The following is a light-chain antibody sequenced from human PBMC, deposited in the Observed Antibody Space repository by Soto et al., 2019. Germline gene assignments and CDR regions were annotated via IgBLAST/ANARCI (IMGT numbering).Light chain of an antibody. Sequence: EIVLTQSPATLSLSPGERGTLSCRASQSISSSLAWYQQKPGQAPRLLIYDASNRATGIPARFSGSGSGTDFTLTISSPEPEDFAVYYCQQRFSWPRTFGQGTKVEIK. J-gene: IGKJ1*01. CDR3: QQRFSWPRT. V-gene: IGKV3-11*01. CDR2: DAS. CDR1: QSISSS.